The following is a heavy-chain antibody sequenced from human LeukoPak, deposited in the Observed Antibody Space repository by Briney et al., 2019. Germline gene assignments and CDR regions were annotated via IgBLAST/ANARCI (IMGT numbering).Heavy chain of an antibody. J-gene: IGHJ4*02. CDR1: GGTFSSYA. V-gene: IGHV1-69*04. Sequence: ASVKVSCKASGGTFSSYAISWVRQAPGQGLEWMGRIIPILGIANYAQKFQGRVTITADKSTSTAYMELSSLRSDDTAVYYCARVGVVVVAATQWYFDYWGQGTLVTVSS. CDR2: IIPILGIA. CDR3: ARVGVVVVAATQWYFDY. D-gene: IGHD2-15*01.